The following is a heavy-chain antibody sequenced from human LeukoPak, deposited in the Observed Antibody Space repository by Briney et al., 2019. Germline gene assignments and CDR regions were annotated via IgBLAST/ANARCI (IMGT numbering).Heavy chain of an antibody. J-gene: IGHJ6*04. V-gene: IGHV3-21*01. Sequence: GGSLRLSCAAPGFTFSGYDMNWVRQAPGKGLEWVSYLSRSSSHRYYADSVRGRFTISRDNAENSLYLQMNSLRGDDTAVYYCARDDAAAARASGMDVWGKGTTVTVSS. CDR2: LSRSSSHR. CDR3: ARDDAAAARASGMDV. D-gene: IGHD6-13*01. CDR1: GFTFSGYD.